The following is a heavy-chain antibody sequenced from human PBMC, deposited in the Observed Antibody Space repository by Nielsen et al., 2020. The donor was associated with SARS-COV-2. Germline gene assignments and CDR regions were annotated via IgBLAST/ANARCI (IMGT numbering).Heavy chain of an antibody. CDR1: GGSISSYY. J-gene: IGHJ5*02. Sequence: GSLRLSCTVSGGSISSYYWSWIRQPPGKGLEWIGYIYYSGSTNYNPSLKSRVTISVDTSKNQFSLKLSSVTAADTAVYYCAGGWYWFDPWGQGTLVTVSS. CDR3: AGGWYWFDP. CDR2: IYYSGST. V-gene: IGHV4-59*13. D-gene: IGHD6-19*01.